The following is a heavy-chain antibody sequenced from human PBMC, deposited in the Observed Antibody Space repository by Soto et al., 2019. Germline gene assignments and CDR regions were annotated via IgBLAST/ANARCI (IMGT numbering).Heavy chain of an antibody. J-gene: IGHJ4*02. CDR3: ARQFDSGTSGYYYAY. V-gene: IGHV1-69*13. CDR1: GGTFSTNT. Sequence: SVKVSCKASGGTFSTNTISWVRQAPGQGLEWMGGIMPIFGSANYAQKFQGRVTITADEYTRTVYMELSRLRSEDTAVYYCARQFDSGTSGYYYAYWGQGTLVTVSS. CDR2: IMPIFGSA. D-gene: IGHD3-22*01.